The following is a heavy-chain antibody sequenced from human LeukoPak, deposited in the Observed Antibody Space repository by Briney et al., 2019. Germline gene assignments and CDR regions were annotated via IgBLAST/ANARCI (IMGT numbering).Heavy chain of an antibody. CDR2: ISSSSSYI. CDR3: ARESAGTVSLVDFDY. CDR1: GFTFSSYS. J-gene: IGHJ4*02. V-gene: IGHV3-21*01. Sequence: PGGSLRLSCAASGFTFSSYSMNWVRQAPGKGLEWVSSISSSSSYIYYADSVKGRFTASRDNAKNSLYLQMNSLRAEDTAVYYCARESAGTVSLVDFDYWGQGTLVTVSS. D-gene: IGHD1-7*01.